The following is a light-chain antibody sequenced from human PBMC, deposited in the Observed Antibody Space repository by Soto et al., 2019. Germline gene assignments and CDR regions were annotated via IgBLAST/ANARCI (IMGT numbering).Light chain of an antibody. CDR2: GAS. CDR1: QSVSSN. V-gene: IGKV3-15*01. CDR3: QQYNNWPPGA. J-gene: IGKJ1*01. Sequence: EIVMPQSPATLSVSPGERATLSCRASQSVSSNLAWYQQKPGQAPRLLIYGASTRATGIPARFSGSGSGTEFTLTISSLQSEDFAVYCCQQYNNWPPGAFGQGTKVDIK.